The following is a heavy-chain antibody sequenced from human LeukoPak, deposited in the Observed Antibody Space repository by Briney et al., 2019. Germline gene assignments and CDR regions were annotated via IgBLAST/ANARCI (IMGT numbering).Heavy chain of an antibody. D-gene: IGHD1-1*01. V-gene: IGHV1-8*01. CDR3: ARGPPTAQYFQH. Sequence: ASVKVSCKASGYTFTSYDINWVRQATGQGLEWMGWMNPNSGNTGYAQKFQGRVTMTRNTSISTAYMELSSLRSEDTAVYYCARGPPTAQYFQHWGQGTLVTVSS. CDR2: MNPNSGNT. CDR1: GYTFTSYD. J-gene: IGHJ1*01.